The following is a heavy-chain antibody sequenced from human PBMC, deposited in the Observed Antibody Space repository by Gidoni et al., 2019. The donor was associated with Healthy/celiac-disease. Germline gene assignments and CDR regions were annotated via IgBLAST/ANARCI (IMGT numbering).Heavy chain of an antibody. CDR1: GFPFSRYG. CDR2: IWYDGSNK. CDR3: AREGYGDYEGPSLWYFDL. V-gene: IGHV3-33*01. J-gene: IGHJ2*01. D-gene: IGHD4-17*01. Sequence: QVQLVESGGGVVKPGRSLRLSSAASGFPFSRYGMHWVRQAPGKGLEWVAVIWYDGSNKYYADSVKGRFTISRDNSKNTLYLQMNSLRAEDTAVYYCAREGYGDYEGPSLWYFDLWGRGTLVTVSS.